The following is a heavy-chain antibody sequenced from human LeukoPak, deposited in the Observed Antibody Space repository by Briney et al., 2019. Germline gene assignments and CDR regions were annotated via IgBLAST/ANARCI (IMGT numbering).Heavy chain of an antibody. D-gene: IGHD6-19*01. Sequence: PGGSLRLSCAASGFTFISYWMSWVRQAPGKGLEWVANIKQDGSEKYYVDSVKGRFTISRDNAKNSLYLQMNSLRAEDTAVYYCARVTGGWYPKNFDYWGQGTLVTVSS. J-gene: IGHJ4*02. V-gene: IGHV3-7*01. CDR2: IKQDGSEK. CDR3: ARVTGGWYPKNFDY. CDR1: GFTFISYW.